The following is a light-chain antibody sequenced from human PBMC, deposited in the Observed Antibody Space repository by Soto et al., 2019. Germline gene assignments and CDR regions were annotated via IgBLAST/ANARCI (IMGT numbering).Light chain of an antibody. Sequence: QSALTQPPSVSAAPGQQVTISCSGSNSDIGDNYVSWYQQFPGTAPKDLIYDNNKRPSGIPDRFSGSKSGTSATLAIAGLQTGDEAAYYCATWDNTLNWVFGGGTKVTVL. CDR3: ATWDNTLNWV. CDR1: NSDIGDNY. V-gene: IGLV1-51*01. CDR2: DNN. J-gene: IGLJ3*02.